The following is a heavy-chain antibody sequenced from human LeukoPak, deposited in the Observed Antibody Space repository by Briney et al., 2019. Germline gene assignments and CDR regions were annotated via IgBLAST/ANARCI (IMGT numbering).Heavy chain of an antibody. CDR2: IYTDGSP. J-gene: IGHJ4*02. CDR1: GFTVSSES. CDR3: ARGFGEEMGNTYEY. V-gene: IGHV3-66*02. Sequence: GGSLRLSAAASGFTVSSESMGWVGPAPGKGLEWVSVIYTDGSPHYVDSVKRRFTISRDNSKNTLYLQMNSLRAEDTAVYYCARGFGEEMGNTYEYWGQGTLVTVSS. D-gene: IGHD5-24*01.